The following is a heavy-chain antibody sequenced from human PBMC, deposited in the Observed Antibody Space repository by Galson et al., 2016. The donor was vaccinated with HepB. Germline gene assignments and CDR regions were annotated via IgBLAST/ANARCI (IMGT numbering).Heavy chain of an antibody. CDR1: GGSISSSSYY. V-gene: IGHV4-39*01. Sequence: SETLSLTCTVSGGSISSSSYYWGWIRQPPGKGLEWIGSIYYSGSTYYNPSLKSRVTISVDTSKNQFSLKLSSVTAADTAVYYCARVKPPATGNVLDVWGQGTMVTVSS. CDR2: IYYSGST. CDR3: ARVKPPATGNVLDV. J-gene: IGHJ3*01. D-gene: IGHD5-12*01.